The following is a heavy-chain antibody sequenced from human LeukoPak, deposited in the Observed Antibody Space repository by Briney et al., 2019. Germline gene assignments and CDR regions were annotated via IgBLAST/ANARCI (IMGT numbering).Heavy chain of an antibody. CDR1: GFTFGSYD. D-gene: IGHD6-19*01. J-gene: IGHJ4*02. CDR3: VKAEFAEQWLAPFDN. CDR2: LSSSGGST. V-gene: IGHV3-23*01. Sequence: GGSLRLSCAASGFTFGSYDMYCVRQAPGKGLEWVSGLSSSGGSTYYADSVKGRFTISRDNPKNTLYLQMNSLRADDTAVYYCVKAEFAEQWLAPFDNWGQGTLVTVSS.